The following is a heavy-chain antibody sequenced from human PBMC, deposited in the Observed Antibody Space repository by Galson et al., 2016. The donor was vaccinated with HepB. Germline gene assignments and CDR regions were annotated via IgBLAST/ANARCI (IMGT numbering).Heavy chain of an antibody. CDR3: AGRAAAGNFDY. CDR1: GFTFRSYW. CDR2: IYYSGST. J-gene: IGHJ4*02. D-gene: IGHD6-13*01. Sequence: LRLSCAVSGFTFRSYWMHWVRQPPGKGLEWIGSIYYSGSTYYNPSLKSRVTISVDTSKNQFSLKLSPVTAADTAVYYCAGRAAAGNFDYWGQGTLVTVSS. V-gene: IGHV4-39*07.